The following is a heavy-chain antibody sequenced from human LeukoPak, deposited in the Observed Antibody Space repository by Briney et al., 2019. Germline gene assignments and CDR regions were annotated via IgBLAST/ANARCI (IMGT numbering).Heavy chain of an antibody. CDR1: GGSFSGYY. CDR2: INHSGST. J-gene: IGHJ6*02. D-gene: IGHD6-19*01. V-gene: IGHV4-34*01. CDR3: ARDLTVIAVAGTDDYYYYGMDV. Sequence: SETLSLTCAVYGGSFSGYYWSWIRQPPGKGLEWIGEINHSGSTNYNPSLKSRVTISVDTSKNQFSLKLSSVTAADTAVYYCARDLTVIAVAGTDDYYYYGMDVWGQGTTVTVSS.